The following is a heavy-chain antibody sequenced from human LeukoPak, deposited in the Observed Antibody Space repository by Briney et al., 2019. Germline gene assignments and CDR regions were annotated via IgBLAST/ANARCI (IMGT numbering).Heavy chain of an antibody. CDR2: IRSDGSNE. Sequence: GGSLRLSCAASGFTFSSYGMHWVRQAPGKGLGWVAFIRSDGSNEYYTGSVKGRFTISRDNSKNTLSLQMNSLRAEDTALYYCAKDRTKYCSGGTCYSSYSFDYWGQGTLVTVSS. CDR1: GFTFSSYG. J-gene: IGHJ4*02. V-gene: IGHV3-30*02. CDR3: AKDRTKYCSGGTCYSSYSFDY. D-gene: IGHD2-15*01.